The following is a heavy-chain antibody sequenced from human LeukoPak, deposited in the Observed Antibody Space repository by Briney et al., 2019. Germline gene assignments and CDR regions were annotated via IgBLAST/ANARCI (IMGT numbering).Heavy chain of an antibody. CDR2: IIPIFGTA. CDR1: GGTFSSYA. CDR3: AREAGYSYGQTQSYFDY. D-gene: IGHD5-18*01. Sequence: ASVKVSCKASGGTFSSYAISWVRQAPGQGLEWMGRIIPIFGTANYAQKFQGRVTITTDESTSTAYMELSSLRSEDTAVYYCAREAGYSYGQTQSYFDYWGQGTVVTVSS. V-gene: IGHV1-69*05. J-gene: IGHJ4*02.